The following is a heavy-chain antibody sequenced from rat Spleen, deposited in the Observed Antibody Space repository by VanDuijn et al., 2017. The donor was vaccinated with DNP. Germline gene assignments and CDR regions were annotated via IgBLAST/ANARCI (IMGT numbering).Heavy chain of an antibody. D-gene: IGHD1-6*01. CDR1: GFSLDSYT. J-gene: IGHJ1*01. V-gene: IGHV2-41*01. CDR3: TRVLYNGYQRHYWSFDF. CDR2: IGNTGGT. Sequence: QVQLKESGPGLVQPSQTLSLTCTVSGFSLDSYTVSWVRQPPGKGLEWMGLIGNTGGTRYNAVFKSRLSISKDTSKSQVFLRMNSRQTEDTAIYFCTRVLYNGYQRHYWSFDFWGPGTMVTVSS.